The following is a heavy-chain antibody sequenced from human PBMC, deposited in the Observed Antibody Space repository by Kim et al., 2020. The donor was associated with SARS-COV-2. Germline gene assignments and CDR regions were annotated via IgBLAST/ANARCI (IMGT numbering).Heavy chain of an antibody. CDR2: ISYDGSNK. V-gene: IGHV3-30*18. CDR1: GFTFSSYG. Sequence: GGSLRLSCAASGFTFSSYGMHWVRQAPGKGLEWVAVISYDGSNKYYADSVKGRFTISRDNSKNTLYLQMNSLRAEDTAVYYCANFAVGANTRHDAFDIWGQGTMVTVSS. D-gene: IGHD1-26*01. CDR3: ANFAVGANTRHDAFDI. J-gene: IGHJ3*02.